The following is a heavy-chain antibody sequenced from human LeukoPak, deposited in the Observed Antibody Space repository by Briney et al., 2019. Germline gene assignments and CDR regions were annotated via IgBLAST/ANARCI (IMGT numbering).Heavy chain of an antibody. Sequence: GSSVKVSCKASGGRFSSYAISWVRQAPGQGLEGMGRIIPILGIPNYAQKFQGRVTITADKSTSTAYMDLSSLSSEDTAVYYCARSGYSGYDPYYYYGMDVWDQGTTVTVSS. CDR2: IIPILGIP. CDR3: ARSGYSGYDPYYYYGMDV. CDR1: GGRFSSYA. D-gene: IGHD5-12*01. J-gene: IGHJ6*02. V-gene: IGHV1-69*04.